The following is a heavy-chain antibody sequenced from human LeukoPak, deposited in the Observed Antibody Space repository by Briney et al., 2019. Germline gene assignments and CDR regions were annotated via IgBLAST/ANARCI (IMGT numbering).Heavy chain of an antibody. V-gene: IGHV3-21*01. CDR2: ISSSSSYI. Sequence: GGSLRLSCAASGFTFSSYSMNWARQAPGKGLEWVSSISSSSSYIYYADSVKGRFTISRDNAKNSLYLQMNSLRAEDTAVYYCARGGGSSAQNWFDPWGQGTLVTVSS. CDR3: ARGGGSSAQNWFDP. D-gene: IGHD2-2*01. CDR1: GFTFSSYS. J-gene: IGHJ5*02.